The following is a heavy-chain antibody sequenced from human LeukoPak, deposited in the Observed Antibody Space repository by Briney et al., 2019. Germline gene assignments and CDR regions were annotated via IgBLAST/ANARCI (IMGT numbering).Heavy chain of an antibody. V-gene: IGHV3-21*01. J-gene: IGHJ4*02. D-gene: IGHD6-19*01. CDR3: ARDKVQQWLDGEIYFDY. Sequence: GGSLRLSCAASGFTFSSYSMNWVHQAPGKGLEWVSSISSSSSYIYYADSVKGRFTISRDNAKNSLYLQMNSLRAEDTAVYYCARDKVQQWLDGEIYFDYWGQGTLVTVSS. CDR1: GFTFSSYS. CDR2: ISSSSSYI.